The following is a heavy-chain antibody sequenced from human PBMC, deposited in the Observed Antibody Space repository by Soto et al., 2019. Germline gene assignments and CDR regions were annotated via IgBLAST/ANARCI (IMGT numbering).Heavy chain of an antibody. D-gene: IGHD5-12*01. J-gene: IGHJ4*02. CDR2: IYYSGST. V-gene: IGHV4-30-4*01. CDR1: GDSISSDDYY. CDR3: ARVTGTGYRTFDY. Sequence: QVQLQESGPGLVKPSQTLSLTCTVSGDSISSDDYYWSWIPQPPGKGLEWIGYIYYSGSTYYNPSLKSRVAISVDTSKNQFSLKLSSVTAADTAVYYCARVTGTGYRTFDYWGQGTLVTVSS.